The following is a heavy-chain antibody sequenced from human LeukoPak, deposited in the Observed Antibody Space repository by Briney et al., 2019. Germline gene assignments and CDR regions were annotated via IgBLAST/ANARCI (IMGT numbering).Heavy chain of an antibody. CDR1: GFNFDNFA. CDR3: ARVVHYYDSSGYSRKSPPFDY. CDR2: ISHDGRTK. D-gene: IGHD3-22*01. Sequence: GGSLRLSCVVSGFNFDNFAMHWVRQPLGKGLEWVAVISHDGRTKYYADSMKGRITISRDNSKNTLYLQMNSLRAEDTAVYYCARVVHYYDSSGYSRKSPPFDYWGQGTLVTVSS. J-gene: IGHJ4*02. V-gene: IGHV3-30*04.